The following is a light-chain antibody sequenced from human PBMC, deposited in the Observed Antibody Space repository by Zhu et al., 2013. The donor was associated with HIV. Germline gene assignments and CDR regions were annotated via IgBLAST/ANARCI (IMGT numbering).Light chain of an antibody. Sequence: DIVLTQSPGTLSLSPGERATLSCRASQSISGSYLAWYLQKPGQSPRLLIYGASTRASGIPARFTGSGSGTLFTLTISRVATEDFALYFCQHYASSPITFGQGTRLDMK. CDR2: GAS. V-gene: IGKV3-20*01. J-gene: IGKJ5*01. CDR1: QSISGSY. CDR3: QHYASSPIT.